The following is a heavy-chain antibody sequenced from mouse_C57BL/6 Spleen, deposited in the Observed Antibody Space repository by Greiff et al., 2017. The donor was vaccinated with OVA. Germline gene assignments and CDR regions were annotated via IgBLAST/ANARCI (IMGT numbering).Heavy chain of an antibody. V-gene: IGHV1-64*01. CDR3: ARYYYGSEGFAY. CDR2: IHPNSGST. Sequence: QVQLQQSGAELVKPGASVKLSCKASGYTFTSYWMHWVKQRPGQGLEWIGMIHPNSGSTNYNEKFKSKATLTVDKSSSTAYMQLSSLTSEDSAVYYCARYYYGSEGFAYWGQGTLVTVSA. J-gene: IGHJ3*01. CDR1: GYTFTSYW. D-gene: IGHD1-1*01.